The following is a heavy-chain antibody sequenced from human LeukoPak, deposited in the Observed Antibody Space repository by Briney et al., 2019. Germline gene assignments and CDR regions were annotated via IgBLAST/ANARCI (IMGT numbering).Heavy chain of an antibody. CDR3: ARGTGGAAGNPGLY. D-gene: IGHD6-13*01. CDR2: INPSGGST. J-gene: IGHJ4*02. Sequence: ASVKVSCRASGYTFTTYYIYWVRQAPGQGLEWMGIINPSGGSTSYAQKVQGRVTMTRDTSTSTVYMELSSLRSEDTAVYYCARGTGGAAGNPGLYWGQGTLVTVSS. V-gene: IGHV1-46*01. CDR1: GYTFTTYY.